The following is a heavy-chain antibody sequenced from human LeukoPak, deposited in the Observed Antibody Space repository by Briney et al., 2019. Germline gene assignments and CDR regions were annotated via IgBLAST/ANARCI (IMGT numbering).Heavy chain of an antibody. D-gene: IGHD7-27*01. Sequence: GASVKVSCKASGGTFSSYAISWVRQAPGQGLEWMGGIIPIFGTANYAQKFQGRVTITADESTSTAYMELSSLRSEDTAVYYCARALTGVAVHFDYWGQGTLVTVSS. CDR2: IIPIFGTA. J-gene: IGHJ4*02. CDR3: ARALTGVAVHFDY. V-gene: IGHV1-69*13. CDR1: GGTFSSYA.